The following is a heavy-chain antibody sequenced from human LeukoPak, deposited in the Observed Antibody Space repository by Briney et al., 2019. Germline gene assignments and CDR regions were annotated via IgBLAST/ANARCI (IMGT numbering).Heavy chain of an antibody. J-gene: IGHJ5*02. CDR3: ARAANYYGSGSNWFDP. D-gene: IGHD3-10*01. CDR2: INPSGGST. CDR1: GYTFTSYY. Sequence: ASVKVSCKASGYTFTSYYMHWVRQAPGQGLEWMGIINPSGGSTSYAQKFQGRVTMTRDTSTSTVYMELSSLRSEDTAVYYCARAANYYGSGSNWFDPWGQGTLVTVSP. V-gene: IGHV1-46*01.